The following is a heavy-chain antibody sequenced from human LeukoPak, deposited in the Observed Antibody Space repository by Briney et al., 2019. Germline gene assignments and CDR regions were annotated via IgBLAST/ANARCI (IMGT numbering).Heavy chain of an antibody. D-gene: IGHD3-3*02. CDR3: VRESPARHFDFDY. CDR2: IITSGAT. J-gene: IGHJ4*02. V-gene: IGHV3-69-1*01. CDR1: GFTFRDYA. Sequence: GGSLRLSCAASGFTFRDYAMTWVRQGPGKGLEWVSVIITSGATYYADSVRGRFTVSRDDSQSTLYLQMHSLRADDTAIYYCVRESPARHFDFDYWGQGALVTVSS.